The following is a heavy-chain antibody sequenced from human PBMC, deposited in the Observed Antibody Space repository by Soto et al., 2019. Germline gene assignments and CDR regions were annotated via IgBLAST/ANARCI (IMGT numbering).Heavy chain of an antibody. J-gene: IGHJ3*02. V-gene: IGHV1-58*01. D-gene: IGHD2-15*01. CDR1: GIIFSNSA. Sequence: QMQVVQSGPEVKKPGTSVTVSCKTSGIIFSNSAVQWVRQARGQRLEWLGYIIIAGGGTKYSQNLQGKITITRDMSTNTADMELSSLRSEDTAIYYCAAELYTGGRCCSFDIWGQGTMITVSS. CDR2: IIIAGGGT. CDR3: AAELYTGGRCCSFDI.